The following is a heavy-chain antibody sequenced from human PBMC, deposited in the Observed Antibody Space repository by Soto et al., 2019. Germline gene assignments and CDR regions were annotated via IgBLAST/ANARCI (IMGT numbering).Heavy chain of an antibody. CDR1: GSSLNNYW. D-gene: IGHD6-19*01. J-gene: IGHJ4*02. Sequence: EVRLVESGGGLVQPGGSLRLSCGASGSSLNNYWINWVLQAPGKGLEWVANIKQDGGEKYYVDSVKGRFTIARDNPKKSVYLQRNSLRAEDTAVYYCAGCCGWTLVYWGQGTLVTVSS. V-gene: IGHV3-7*01. CDR3: AGCCGWTLVY. CDR2: IKQDGGEK.